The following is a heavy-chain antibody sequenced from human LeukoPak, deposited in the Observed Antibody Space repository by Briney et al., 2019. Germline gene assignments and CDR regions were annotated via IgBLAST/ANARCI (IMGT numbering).Heavy chain of an antibody. CDR1: GGSFSGYY. D-gene: IGHD6-25*01. CDR2: INHSGST. Sequence: PSETLSLTCAVYGGSFSGYYWNWIRQAPGKGLEWIGEINHSGSTNYNPSLKSRVTVSVDTSKNQIQFSLKLSSVTAADTAVYYCAQGRAALYWGQGTLVTVSS. CDR3: AQGRAALY. J-gene: IGHJ4*02. V-gene: IGHV4-34*01.